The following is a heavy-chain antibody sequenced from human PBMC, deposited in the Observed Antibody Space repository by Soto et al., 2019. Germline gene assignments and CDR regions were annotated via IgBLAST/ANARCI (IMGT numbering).Heavy chain of an antibody. CDR3: EKLVRDDVRRSDFDH. J-gene: IGHJ4*02. CDR1: GDSITASYSN. D-gene: IGHD3-10*02. Sequence: SETLSLTCTVSGDSITASYSNWAWIRQPPGKGLEWIGTFYYSGTTSQNPPLRSRITISGDTSRNQFSLNLRSVTAADSGVYYCEKLVRDDVRRSDFDHCGQGTLVTVSP. CDR2: FYYSGTT. V-gene: IGHV4-39*01.